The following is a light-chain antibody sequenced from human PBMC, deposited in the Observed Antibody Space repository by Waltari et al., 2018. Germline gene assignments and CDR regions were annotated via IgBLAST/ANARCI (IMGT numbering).Light chain of an antibody. CDR2: GGS. Sequence: DIQMTQSPSTLSASIGDRVTITCRGSQAYSSWLSLYQQKPGKAPRPLIFGGSALESGVPSRFSGSGSGTEFNLTINSLQPDDFATYYCQQYWTFGQGTKVEIK. V-gene: IGKV1-5*01. CDR3: QQYWT. CDR1: QAYSSW. J-gene: IGKJ1*01.